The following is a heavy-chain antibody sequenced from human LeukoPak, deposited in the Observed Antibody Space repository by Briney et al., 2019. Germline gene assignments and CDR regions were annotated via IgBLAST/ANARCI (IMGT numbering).Heavy chain of an antibody. J-gene: IGHJ4*02. CDR1: GFTFDDYG. Sequence: GGSLRLSCAAPGFTFDDYGMSWVRQAPGKGLEWVSSISSSSSYIYYADSVKGRFTISRDNAKNSLYLQMNSLRAEDTAVYYCARVRESSYYDYVWGSYRYTADYWGQGTLVTVSS. CDR3: ARVRESSYYDYVWGSYRYTADY. V-gene: IGHV3-21*01. CDR2: ISSSSSYI. D-gene: IGHD3-16*02.